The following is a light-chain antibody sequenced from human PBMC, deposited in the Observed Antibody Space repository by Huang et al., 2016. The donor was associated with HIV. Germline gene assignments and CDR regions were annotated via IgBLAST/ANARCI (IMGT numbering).Light chain of an antibody. CDR1: QSVSGY. CDR2: NTS. J-gene: IGKJ2*01. CDR3: QLRTNRPPRYT. V-gene: IGKV3-11*01. Sequence: EIVLTQSPATLSLSPGERATLSCRAGQSVSGYLAWYQQKPGQAPRLLIYNTSKRAACIPVRFSGSGSGTDFTLTISSLEPEDFAIYYCQLRTNRPPRYTFGQGTKLEI.